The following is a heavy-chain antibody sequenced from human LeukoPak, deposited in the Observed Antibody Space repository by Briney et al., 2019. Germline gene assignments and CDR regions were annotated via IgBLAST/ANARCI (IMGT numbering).Heavy chain of an antibody. CDR1: GYTFTSYY. Sequence: GASVKVSCKASGYTFTSYYMHWVRQAPGQGLEWMGWINPNSGGTNYAQKFQGRVTMTRDTSISTAYMELSRLRSDDTAVYYCAREGGIAVAGTEAFDIWGQGTMVTVSS. J-gene: IGHJ3*02. CDR3: AREGGIAVAGTEAFDI. D-gene: IGHD6-19*01. CDR2: INPNSGGT. V-gene: IGHV1-2*02.